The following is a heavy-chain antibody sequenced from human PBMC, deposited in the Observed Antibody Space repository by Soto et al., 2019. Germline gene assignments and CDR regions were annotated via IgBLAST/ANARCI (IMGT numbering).Heavy chain of an antibody. J-gene: IGHJ4*02. CDR1: GFTVTNYP. CDR3: AKGHYYDNFGNWVANQAFDY. V-gene: IGHV3-23*01. CDR2: ISGGGTGT. D-gene: IGHD3-22*01. Sequence: PVGSQRLSSASSGFTVTNYPLHWVRQARGKGLEWVSSISGGGTGTYSADAVKGRFTISSDKSRNTVYLQMSSLRAEDTAVYYCAKGHYYDNFGNWVANQAFDYWGQGNLVTGSS.